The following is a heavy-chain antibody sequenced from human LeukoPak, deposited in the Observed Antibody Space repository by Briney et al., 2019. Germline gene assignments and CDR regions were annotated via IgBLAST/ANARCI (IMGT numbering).Heavy chain of an antibody. J-gene: IGHJ4*02. CDR3: AKDFAAAAPHYFDY. V-gene: IGHV3-23*01. D-gene: IGHD6-13*01. CDR2: ISGSGGST. Sequence: GGSLRLSCAASGFTFSNSGMSWVRQAPGKGLEWVSGISGSGGSTYYADSVKGRFTISRDNSKNTLYLQMNSLRAEDTAVYYCAKDFAAAAPHYFDYWGQGTLVTVSS. CDR1: GFTFSNSG.